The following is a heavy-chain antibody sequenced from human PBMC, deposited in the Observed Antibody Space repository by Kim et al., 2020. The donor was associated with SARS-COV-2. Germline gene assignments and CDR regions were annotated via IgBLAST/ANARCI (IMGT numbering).Heavy chain of an antibody. CDR1: GFTFRSHT. V-gene: IGHV3-23*01. CDR2: ISGSGSRT. Sequence: GGSLRLSCAGSGFTFRSHTMSWVRQAPGKGLEWVSDISGSGSRTYYADAVKGRFTISRDSSRNTLFLQMNSLRAEDTAIYYCASRNPWFDPWGQGTLVTVS. CDR3: ASRNPWFDP. J-gene: IGHJ5*02.